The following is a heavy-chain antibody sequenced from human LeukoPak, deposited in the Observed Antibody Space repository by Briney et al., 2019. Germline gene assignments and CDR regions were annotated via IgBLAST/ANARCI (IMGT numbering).Heavy chain of an antibody. J-gene: IGHJ6*02. V-gene: IGHV3-21*01. CDR2: ISSSSSYI. CDR1: GFTFSSYE. Sequence: PGGSLRLSCAASGFTFSSYEMNWVRQAPGKGLEWVSSISSSSSYIYYADSVKGRFTISRDNAKNSLYLQMNSLRAEDTAVYYCARDQFEDFWSGTNDGDGMDVWGQGTTVTVSS. D-gene: IGHD3-3*01. CDR3: ARDQFEDFWSGTNDGDGMDV.